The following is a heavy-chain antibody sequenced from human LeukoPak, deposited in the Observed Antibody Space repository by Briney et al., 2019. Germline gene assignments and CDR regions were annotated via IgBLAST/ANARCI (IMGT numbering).Heavy chain of an antibody. J-gene: IGHJ6*03. D-gene: IGHD3-16*01. CDR3: ARERGNYMDV. CDR1: GFTFSSYW. CDR2: ISSSSSYI. V-gene: IGHV3-21*01. Sequence: PGGSLRLSCAASGFTFSSYWMDWVRQAPGKGLEWVSSISSSSSYIYYADSVKGRFTISRDNAKNSLYLQMNSLRAEDTAVYYCARERGNYMDVWGKGTTVTVSS.